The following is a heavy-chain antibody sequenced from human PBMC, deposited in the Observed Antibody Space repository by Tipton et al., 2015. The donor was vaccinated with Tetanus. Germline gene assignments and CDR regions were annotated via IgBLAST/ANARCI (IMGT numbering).Heavy chain of an antibody. J-gene: IGHJ6*02. CDR1: GYTFTGYY. D-gene: IGHD3-22*01. V-gene: IGHV1-2*02. CDR3: ARDRGDYIYYGMDV. CDR2: IDPNSGGT. Sequence: QVQLVQSGAEMKKPGASVKVSCKASGYTFTGYYIYWVRQAPGQGLEWMGWIDPNSGGTDYAQKFQGRVTMTRDTSISTAYMELRSLRSDDTAVFYCARDRGDYIYYGMDVWGPGTTVTVS.